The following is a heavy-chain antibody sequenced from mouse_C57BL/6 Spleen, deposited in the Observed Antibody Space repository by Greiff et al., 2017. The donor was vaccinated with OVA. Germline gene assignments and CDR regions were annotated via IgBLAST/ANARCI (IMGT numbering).Heavy chain of an antibody. J-gene: IGHJ2*01. D-gene: IGHD2-4*01. CDR1: GYTFTSYW. Sequence: QVQLKQPGAELVKPGASVKLSCKASGYTFTSYWMHWVKQRPGRGLEWIGRIDPNSGGTKYNEKFKSKATLTVDKPSSTAYMQLSSLTSEDSAVYDCARWDYDGYYFDYWGQGTTLTVSS. CDR3: ARWDYDGYYFDY. V-gene: IGHV1-72*01. CDR2: IDPNSGGT.